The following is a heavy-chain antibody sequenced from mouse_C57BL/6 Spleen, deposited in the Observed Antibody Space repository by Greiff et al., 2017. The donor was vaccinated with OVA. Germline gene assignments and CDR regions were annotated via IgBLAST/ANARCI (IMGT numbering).Heavy chain of an antibody. CDR2: ISSGGSYT. J-gene: IGHJ4*01. CDR1: GFTFSSYG. V-gene: IGHV5-6*01. Sequence: EVHLVESGGDLVKPGGSLKLSCAASGFTFSSYGMSWVRQTPDKRLEWVATISSGGSYTYYPDSVKGRFTISRDNAKNTLYLQKSSLKSEDTAMEYCGRRLTTGDYYAMDYWGQGTSVTVSS. D-gene: IGHD2-1*01. CDR3: GRRLTTGDYYAMDY.